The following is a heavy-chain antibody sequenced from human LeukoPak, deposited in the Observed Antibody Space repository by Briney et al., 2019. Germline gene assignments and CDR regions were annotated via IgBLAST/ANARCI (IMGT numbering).Heavy chain of an antibody. CDR3: AKDYYYDSSGPSDY. Sequence: GRSLRLSCAASGFTFSSYAMSWVRQAPGKGLEWVSAISGSGGSTYYADSVKGRFTISRDNSKNTLYLQMNSLRAEDTAVYYCAKDYYYDSSGPSDYWGQGTLVTVSS. D-gene: IGHD3-22*01. CDR2: ISGSGGST. CDR1: GFTFSSYA. J-gene: IGHJ4*02. V-gene: IGHV3-23*01.